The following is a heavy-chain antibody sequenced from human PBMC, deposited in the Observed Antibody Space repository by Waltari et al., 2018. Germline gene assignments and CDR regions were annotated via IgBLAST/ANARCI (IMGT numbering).Heavy chain of an antibody. CDR1: GVIFGRSA. CDR2: VSGSGGGT. CDR3: AKEKDGSSGWFNAFGI. D-gene: IGHD6-19*01. J-gene: IGHJ3*02. Sequence: EVQLVESGGGWVQPGGALRLYCAASGVIFGRSAMCWVREAPGKGLEWVSAVSGSGGGTYYADSVKGRFTISRDNSKNALYLQINSLRAEDTAVYYCAKEKDGSSGWFNAFGIWGQGTVVTVSS. V-gene: IGHV3-23*04.